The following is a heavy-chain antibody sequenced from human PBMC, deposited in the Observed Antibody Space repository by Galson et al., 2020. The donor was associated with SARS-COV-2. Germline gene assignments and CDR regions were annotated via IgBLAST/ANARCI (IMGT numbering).Heavy chain of an antibody. CDR3: AREGENYYGSGSYYNVGDWFDP. J-gene: IGHJ5*02. V-gene: IGHV1-69*13. D-gene: IGHD3-10*01. CDR2: IIPIFGTA. Sequence: SVKVSCKASGGTFSSYAISWVRQAPGQGLEWMGGIIPIFGTANYAQKFQGRVTITADESTSTAYMELSSLRSEDTAVYYCAREGENYYGSGSYYNVGDWFDPWGQGTLVTVSS. CDR1: GGTFSSYA.